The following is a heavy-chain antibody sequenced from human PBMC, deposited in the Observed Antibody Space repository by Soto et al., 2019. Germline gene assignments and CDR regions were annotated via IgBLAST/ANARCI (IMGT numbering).Heavy chain of an antibody. D-gene: IGHD3-16*02. CDR3: ARVYLRYYFDY. CDR2: VSYSGIS. Sequence: SETLSLTCTVSDGSISGYSWSWIRQPPGKGLEWIGYVSYSGISSYNPSLKSRVTISADTSKNQFSLNLTSVTPADTAVYYCARVYLRYYFDYWGQGTLVTVSS. V-gene: IGHV4-59*12. J-gene: IGHJ4*02. CDR1: DGSISGYS.